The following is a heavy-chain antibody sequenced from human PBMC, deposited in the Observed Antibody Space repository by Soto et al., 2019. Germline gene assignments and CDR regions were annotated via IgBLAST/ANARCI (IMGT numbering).Heavy chain of an antibody. CDR3: AKDYGDYDLRFHAFDI. J-gene: IGHJ3*02. D-gene: IGHD4-17*01. CDR2: ISAYNGNT. Sequence: QVQLVQSGAEVKKPGASVKVSCKASGYTFTSYGISWVRQAPGQGLEWMGWISAYNGNTNYAQKLQGRVTMTTDTTTSTAYMELRSLRSDDTAGYYCAKDYGDYDLRFHAFDIWGQGTMVTVSS. V-gene: IGHV1-18*01. CDR1: GYTFTSYG.